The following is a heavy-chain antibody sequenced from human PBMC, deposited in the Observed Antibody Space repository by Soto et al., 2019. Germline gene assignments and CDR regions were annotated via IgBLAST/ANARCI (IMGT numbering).Heavy chain of an antibody. V-gene: IGHV3-53*01. Sequence: EVQLVESGGGLIQPGGSLRLSCAASGFTVSNNQMSWVRQAPRKGLEWVSVVFSGGSTSYADSVKGRFTISRDNSKNTRYLQMNSLRGEDTAVYYYARDKGAIPLDVWGQGTTVTVSS. D-gene: IGHD2-21*01. CDR2: VFSGGST. CDR3: ARDKGAIPLDV. CDR1: GFTVSNNQ. J-gene: IGHJ6*02.